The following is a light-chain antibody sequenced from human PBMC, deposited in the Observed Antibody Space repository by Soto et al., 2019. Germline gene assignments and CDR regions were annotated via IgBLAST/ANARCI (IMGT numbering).Light chain of an antibody. V-gene: IGKV3-20*01. CDR2: GAS. CDR1: QIVSSTY. Sequence: EIVLTQSPGTLSLSPGEKATLSCRASQIVSSTYIAWYQQNPGQAPRLLIYGASSRATCIPDRFSGSGSGTDFTLTISRLEPEDFAVYFCQQYGRSPPFTFGQGTKVEIK. J-gene: IGKJ2*01. CDR3: QQYGRSPPFT.